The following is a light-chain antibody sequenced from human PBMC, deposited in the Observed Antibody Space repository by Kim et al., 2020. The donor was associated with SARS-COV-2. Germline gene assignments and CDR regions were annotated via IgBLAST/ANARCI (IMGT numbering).Light chain of an antibody. Sequence: DIGVTQSPLSLAVTPGEPASISCRSSQSLLDGRGDHYLDWYLQKPGQSPQLLIFLGSTRAPGVPDRFSSSGSGTESTLRISRVEAEDVGVYYCMQALQTPWTFGQGTKLEI. CDR2: LGS. CDR3: MQALQTPWT. J-gene: IGKJ1*01. CDR1: QSLLDGRGDHY. V-gene: IGKV2-28*01.